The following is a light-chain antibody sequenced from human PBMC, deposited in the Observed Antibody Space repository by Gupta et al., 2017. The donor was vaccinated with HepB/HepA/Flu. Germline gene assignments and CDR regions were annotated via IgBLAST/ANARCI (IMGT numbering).Light chain of an antibody. V-gene: IGKV1D-8*01. CDR1: QGISSY. CDR2: AAS. Sequence: VIRMTQSPSLLSASTGDRVTISCRMSQGISSYLAWYQQKPGKAPERLIYAASTLQSEVTSRFSGSGAGTDFNLTISCRQSEDFATYYCKQYYSVPPMFTFGHGTKVDIK. J-gene: IGKJ3*01. CDR3: KQYYSVPPMFT.